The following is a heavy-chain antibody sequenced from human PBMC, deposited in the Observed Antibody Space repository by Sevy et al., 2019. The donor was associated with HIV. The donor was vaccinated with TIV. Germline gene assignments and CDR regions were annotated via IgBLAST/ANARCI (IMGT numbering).Heavy chain of an antibody. CDR3: ARGARGTLPSYYYYGMDV. CDR1: GYSFSDYW. J-gene: IGHJ6*02. Sequence: GESLKISCKGSGYSFSDYWIVWVRQMPGKGLEWMGIIYPGDSYSRYSPSFQGQVTISADKSISTAYLQWSSLRASDTAMYYCARGARGTLPSYYYYGMDVWGQGTTVTVSS. CDR2: IYPGDSYS. V-gene: IGHV5-51*01.